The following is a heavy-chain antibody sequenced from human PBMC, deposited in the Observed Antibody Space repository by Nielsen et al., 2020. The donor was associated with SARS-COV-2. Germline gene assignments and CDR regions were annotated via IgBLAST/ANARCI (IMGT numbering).Heavy chain of an antibody. CDR2: INTNTGNP. CDR3: ARLERWNNYYYMDV. V-gene: IGHV7-4-1*02. CDR1: GYTFTSYA. Sequence: ASVKVSCKASGYTFTSYAMNWVRQAPGQGLEWMGWINTNTGNPTYAQGFTGRFVFSLGTSVSTAYLQISSLKAEDTAVYYCARLERWNNYYYMDVWGKGTTVTVSS. D-gene: IGHD5-24*01. J-gene: IGHJ6*03.